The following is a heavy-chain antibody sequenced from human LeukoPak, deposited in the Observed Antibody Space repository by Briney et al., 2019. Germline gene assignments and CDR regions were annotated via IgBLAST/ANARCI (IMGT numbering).Heavy chain of an antibody. CDR3: ARGGYSRSSEYYYGMDV. CDR1: GFTFTGFY. D-gene: IGHD6-6*01. CDR2: INPNSGGT. J-gene: IGHJ6*02. Sequence: ASVKVSCKASGFTFTGFYMHWVRQAPGQGLEWMGWINPNSGGTNYAQKFQGRVTMTRGTSINTAYMELSRLRSDGTAVYYCARGGYSRSSEYYYGMDVWGQGTTVTVSS. V-gene: IGHV1-2*02.